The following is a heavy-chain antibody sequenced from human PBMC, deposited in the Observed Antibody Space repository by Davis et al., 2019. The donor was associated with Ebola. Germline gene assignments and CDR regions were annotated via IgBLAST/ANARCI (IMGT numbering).Heavy chain of an antibody. V-gene: IGHV3-9*01. D-gene: IGHD6-13*01. CDR2: ISWNSGSI. CDR1: GFTFDDYA. CDR3: AKVKDSLRIAAAVLDY. J-gene: IGHJ4*02. Sequence: PGGSLRLSCAASGFTFDDYAMHWVRQAPGKGLEWVSGISWNSGSIGYADSVKGRFTISRDNAKNSLYLQMNSLRAEDTALYYCAKVKDSLRIAAAVLDYWGQGTLVTVSS.